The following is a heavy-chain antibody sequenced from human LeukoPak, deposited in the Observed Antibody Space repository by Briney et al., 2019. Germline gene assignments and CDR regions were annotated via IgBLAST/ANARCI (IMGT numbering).Heavy chain of an antibody. Sequence: GGSLRLSCAASGFTFSSYAMHWVRQAPGKGLEWVAVISYDGSNKYYADSVKGRFTISRDNSKNTLYLQMNSLRAEDTAVYYCARELDYWGQGTLVTVSS. CDR2: ISYDGSNK. CDR3: ARELDY. CDR1: GFTFSSYA. J-gene: IGHJ4*02. V-gene: IGHV3-30-3*01.